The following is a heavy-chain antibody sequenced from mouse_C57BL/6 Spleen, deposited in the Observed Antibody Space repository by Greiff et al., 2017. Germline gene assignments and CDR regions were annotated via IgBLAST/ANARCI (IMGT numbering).Heavy chain of an antibody. CDR1: GYTFTSYW. CDR3: AGAYYSNGYAMDY. Sequence: QVHVKQPGAELVMPGASVKLSCKASGYTFTSYWMHWVKQRPGQGLEWIGEIDPSDSYTNYNQKFKGKSTLTVDKSSSTAYMQLRSLTSEDSAVYYCAGAYYSNGYAMDYWGQGTSVTVSS. D-gene: IGHD2-5*01. V-gene: IGHV1-69*01. J-gene: IGHJ4*01. CDR2: IDPSDSYT.